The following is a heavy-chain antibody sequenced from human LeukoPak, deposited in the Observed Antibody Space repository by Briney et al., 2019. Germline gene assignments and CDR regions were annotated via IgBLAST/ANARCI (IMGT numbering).Heavy chain of an antibody. V-gene: IGHV4-39*07. D-gene: IGHD3-16*01. CDR3: AGGGGFGDLDY. Sequence: PAETLSLTCTVSGASISSSSYYWGWIRRPPGKGLEWIGTVYYSGLTYYNPPLIGRVTIFVDTSKNQFSLKLSSVTAADTAVYYCAGGGGFGDLDYWGQGTLVTVSS. CDR1: GASISSSSYY. J-gene: IGHJ4*02. CDR2: VYYSGLT.